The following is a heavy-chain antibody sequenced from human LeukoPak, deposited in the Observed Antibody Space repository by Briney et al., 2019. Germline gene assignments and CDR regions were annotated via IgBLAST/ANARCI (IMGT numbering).Heavy chain of an antibody. CDR2: INSDGSST. D-gene: IGHD3-3*01. CDR1: GFTFSSYW. Sequence: PGGSLRLSCAASGFTFSSYWMHWVRQAPEKGLVWVSRINSDGSSTSYADSVKGRFTISRDNAKNTLYLQMNSLRAEDTAVYYCARVGYYDFWSGYYPSYFDYWGQGTLVTVSS. CDR3: ARVGYYDFWSGYYPSYFDY. J-gene: IGHJ4*02. V-gene: IGHV3-74*01.